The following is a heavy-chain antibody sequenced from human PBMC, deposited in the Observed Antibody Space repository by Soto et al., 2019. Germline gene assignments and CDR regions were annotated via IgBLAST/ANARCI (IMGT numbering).Heavy chain of an antibody. D-gene: IGHD3-22*01. CDR2: IHYSGSA. J-gene: IGHJ5*02. CDR3: ARVTHYYDSSGDYTSDP. CDR1: GGSISTGGYY. Sequence: SETLSLTCTVSGGSISTGGYYWSWIRQHPXKGLEWIGYIHYSGSAYYNPSLKSRFTISVDTSENQFSLKLTSVTAADTAVYYCARVTHYYDSSGDYTSDPWGQGTLVTVSS. V-gene: IGHV4-31*03.